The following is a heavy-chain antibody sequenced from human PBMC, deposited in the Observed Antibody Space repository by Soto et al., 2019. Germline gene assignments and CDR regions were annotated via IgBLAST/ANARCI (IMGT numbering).Heavy chain of an antibody. CDR1: GGSFSGYY. CDR2: INHSGST. J-gene: IGHJ5*02. Sequence: SETLSLTCAVYGGSFSGYYWSWIRQPPGKGLEWIGEINHSGSTNYDPSLKSRVTISVDTSKNQFSLKLSSVTAADTAVYYCARGYCTNGVCYGGHWFDPWGQGTLVTVSS. D-gene: IGHD2-8*01. V-gene: IGHV4-34*01. CDR3: ARGYCTNGVCYGGHWFDP.